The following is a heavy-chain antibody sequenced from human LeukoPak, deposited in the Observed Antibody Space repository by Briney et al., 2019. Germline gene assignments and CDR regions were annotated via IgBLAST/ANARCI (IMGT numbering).Heavy chain of an antibody. D-gene: IGHD4-17*01. CDR2: IRSKANSYAT. CDR3: TRDYGDYQPFDY. J-gene: IGHJ4*02. Sequence: RGSLKLACAASGFTFSGSAMHWVRQASGKGLEWVGRIRSKANSYATAYAASVKGRFTISRDDSKNTAYLQMNSLKTEDTAVYYCTRDYGDYQPFDYWGQGTLVTVSS. V-gene: IGHV3-73*01. CDR1: GFTFSGSA.